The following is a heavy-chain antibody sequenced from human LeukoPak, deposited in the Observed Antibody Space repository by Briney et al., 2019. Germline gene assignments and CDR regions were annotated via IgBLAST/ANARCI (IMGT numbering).Heavy chain of an antibody. J-gene: IGHJ4*02. CDR2: ISYDGNDK. Sequence: PGGSLRLSCAASGFTFSGSAMHWVRQAPGKGPEWVALISYDGNDKYYADSVQGRFTISRDNSKNTVDLQMNSLRAEDTAVYYCARGHDYDSSVAYWGQGTLVTVSS. V-gene: IGHV3-30*14. CDR3: ARGHDYDSSVAY. D-gene: IGHD3-22*01. CDR1: GFTFSGSA.